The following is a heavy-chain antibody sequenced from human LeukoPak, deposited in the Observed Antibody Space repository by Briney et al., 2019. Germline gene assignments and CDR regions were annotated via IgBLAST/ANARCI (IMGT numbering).Heavy chain of an antibody. Sequence: SETLSLTCTVSGGSISSYYWSWIRQPPGKGLEWIGYIYYTGSTNYNPSLKSRVTISVDTSKNQFSLKLSSVTAADTAVYYCAASYSSGWYHYYYYYGMDVWGQGTTVTVSS. J-gene: IGHJ6*02. CDR3: AASYSSGWYHYYYYYGMDV. CDR2: IYYTGST. V-gene: IGHV4-59*12. CDR1: GGSISSYY. D-gene: IGHD6-19*01.